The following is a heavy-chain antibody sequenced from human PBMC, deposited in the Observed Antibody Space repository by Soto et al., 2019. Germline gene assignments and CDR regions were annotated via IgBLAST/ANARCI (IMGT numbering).Heavy chain of an antibody. Sequence: QVQLVESGGGVVQPGRSLRLSCAASGFTFSSYGMHWVRQAPGKGLEWVAVIWYDGSNKYYADSVKGRFTISRDNSKNALYLQMNSLRAEDTAVYYCARHQTPGYGNYAHFDYWGKGTLVTVCS. D-gene: IGHD4-17*01. CDR2: IWYDGSNK. J-gene: IGHJ4*02. V-gene: IGHV3-33*01. CDR3: ARHQTPGYGNYAHFDY. CDR1: GFTFSSYG.